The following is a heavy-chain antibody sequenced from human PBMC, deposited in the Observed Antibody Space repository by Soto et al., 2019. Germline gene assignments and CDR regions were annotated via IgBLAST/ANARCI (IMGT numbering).Heavy chain of an antibody. CDR3: ARDHRFLEWSTWANDAFDI. CDR2: ISSSSSYI. D-gene: IGHD3-3*01. V-gene: IGHV3-21*01. Sequence: GGSLRLSCAASGFTFSSYSMNWVRQAPGKGLEWVSSISSSSSYIYYADSVKGRFTISRDNAKNSLYLQMNSLRAEDTAVYYCARDHRFLEWSTWANDAFDIWGQGTMVTVSS. CDR1: GFTFSSYS. J-gene: IGHJ3*02.